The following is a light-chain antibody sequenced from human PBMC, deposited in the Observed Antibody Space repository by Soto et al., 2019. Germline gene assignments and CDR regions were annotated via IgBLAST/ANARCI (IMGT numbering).Light chain of an antibody. J-gene: IGKJ4*01. V-gene: IGKV3-11*01. CDR3: QQGFNWPT. CDR1: QSVRSY. CDR2: NVF. Sequence: ENVLTQSPATLSLSPGDRATLSCRASQSVRSYFAWYQQKPGQAPRLVIYNVFNRAPGIPARFSGSGSGTDFTLTISSLGPEDFAVYYCQQGFNWPTFGGGTKVEIK.